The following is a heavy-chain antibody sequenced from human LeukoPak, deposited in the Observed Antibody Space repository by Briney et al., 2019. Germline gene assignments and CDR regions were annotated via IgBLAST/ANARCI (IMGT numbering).Heavy chain of an antibody. CDR3: ARVGGIVGATTRHYYYYGMDV. CDR1: GFTFSSYG. D-gene: IGHD1-26*01. CDR2: ISSSSSYI. V-gene: IGHV3-21*01. Sequence: GGSLRLSCAASGFTFSSYGMNWVRQAPGKGLEWVSSISSSSSYIYYADSVKGRFTISRDNAKNSLYLQMNSLRAEDTAVYYCARVGGIVGATTRHYYYYGMDVWGQGTTVTVSS. J-gene: IGHJ6*02.